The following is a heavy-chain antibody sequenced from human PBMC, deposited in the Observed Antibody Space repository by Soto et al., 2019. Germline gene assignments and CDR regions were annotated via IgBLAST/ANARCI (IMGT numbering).Heavy chain of an antibody. CDR1: GYSFTSYW. Sequence: GESLKISCKGSGYSFTSYWIGWVRQMPGKGLVWMGIIYPGDSDTRYSPSFQGQVTISADKSISTAYLQWSSLKASDTAMYYCARPSGYHDYYYGMDVWGQGTTVTVSS. V-gene: IGHV5-51*01. CDR3: ARPSGYHDYYYGMDV. CDR2: IYPGDSDT. D-gene: IGHD3-22*01. J-gene: IGHJ6*02.